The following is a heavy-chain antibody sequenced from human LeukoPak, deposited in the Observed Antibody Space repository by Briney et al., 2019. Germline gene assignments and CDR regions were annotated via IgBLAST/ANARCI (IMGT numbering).Heavy chain of an antibody. CDR2: INHSGIT. CDR3: XXLXTNINMVGGVPETYYYMDV. Sequence: SETLXLTCAVYGGSFSGYYWSWIRQPPGKGLEWIGEINHSGITNYNPSLKSRVTISVDTSKNQFALKERGGGAADKAVYYWXXLXTNINMVGGVPETYYYMDVWGKGTTVTISS. V-gene: IGHV4-34*01. J-gene: IGHJ6*03. D-gene: IGHD2/OR15-2a*01. CDR1: GGSFSGYY.